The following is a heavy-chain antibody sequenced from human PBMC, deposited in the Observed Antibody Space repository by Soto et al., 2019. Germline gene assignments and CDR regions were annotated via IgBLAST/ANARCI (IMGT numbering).Heavy chain of an antibody. J-gene: IGHJ6*02. CDR1: GGSISSGGYY. D-gene: IGHD4-4*01. Sequence: TLSLTCPVSGGSISSGGYYWSWIRQHPGKGLEWIGYIYYSGSTYYNPSLKSRVTISVDTSKNQFSLKLSSVTAADTAVYYCARDFSNSHYYYYGMDVWGQGTTVTVSS. CDR2: IYYSGST. V-gene: IGHV4-31*03. CDR3: ARDFSNSHYYYYGMDV.